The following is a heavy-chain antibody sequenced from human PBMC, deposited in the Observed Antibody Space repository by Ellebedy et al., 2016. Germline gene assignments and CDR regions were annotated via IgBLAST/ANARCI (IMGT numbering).Heavy chain of an antibody. CDR3: ARGGATRYSSGWRHFDY. CDR2: IIPILGIA. D-gene: IGHD6-19*01. CDR1: GGTFSSYA. J-gene: IGHJ4*02. Sequence: SVKVSXKASGGTFSSYAISWVRQAPGQGLEWMGRIIPILGIANYAQKLQGRVTMTTDTSTSTAYMELRSLRSDDTAVYYCARGGATRYSSGWRHFDYWGQGTLVTVSS. V-gene: IGHV1-69*04.